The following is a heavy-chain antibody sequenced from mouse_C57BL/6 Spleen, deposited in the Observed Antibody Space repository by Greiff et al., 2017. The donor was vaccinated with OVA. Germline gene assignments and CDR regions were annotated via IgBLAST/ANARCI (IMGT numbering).Heavy chain of an antibody. V-gene: IGHV5-17*01. CDR1: GFTFSDYG. J-gene: IGHJ4*01. CDR3: AREAGRYAMDD. Sequence: EVQLVESGGGLVKPGGSLKLSCAASGFTFSDYGMHWVRQAPEKGLEWVAYISSGSSTIYYADTVKGRFTISRDNAKNTLFLQMTSLRSEDTAMYYCAREAGRYAMDDWGQGTSVTVSS. D-gene: IGHD3-1*01. CDR2: ISSGSSTI.